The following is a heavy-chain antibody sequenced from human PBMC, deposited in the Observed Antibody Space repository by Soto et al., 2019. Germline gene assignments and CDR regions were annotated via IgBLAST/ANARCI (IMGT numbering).Heavy chain of an antibody. V-gene: IGHV3-30*18. CDR2: ISYDGSNK. J-gene: IGHJ6*02. Sequence: GGSLRLSCAASGSTFSSYGMHWVRQAPGKGLERVAVISYDGSNKYYAETVKGRFTISRDNSKNTLYLQMNSLRAEDSAVYYCSKALVVLMVYAIPLYYYYGMDVWGQGTTVTVSS. CDR3: SKALVVLMVYAIPLYYYYGMDV. D-gene: IGHD2-8*01. CDR1: GSTFSSYG.